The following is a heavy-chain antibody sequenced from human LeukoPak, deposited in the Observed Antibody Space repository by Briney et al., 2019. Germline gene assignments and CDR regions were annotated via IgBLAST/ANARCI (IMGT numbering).Heavy chain of an antibody. V-gene: IGHV3-53*05. CDR2: IYSGGST. J-gene: IGHJ4*02. CDR3: AKDRGAYHFDY. CDR1: GFTVSSNY. Sequence: GGSLRLSCAASGFTVSSNYMSWVRQAPGKGLEWVSVIYSGGSTYYADSVKGRFTISRDNSKNTLFLQMNSLRADDTALYYCAKDRGAYHFDYWGQGTLVTVSS.